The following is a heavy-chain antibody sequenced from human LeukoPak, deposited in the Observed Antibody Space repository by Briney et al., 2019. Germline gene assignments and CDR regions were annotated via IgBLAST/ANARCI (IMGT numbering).Heavy chain of an antibody. V-gene: IGHV5-51*01. CDR3: ARSFRERRFLEWNNWFDP. CDR2: IYPGDSDT. Sequence: GESLKISCEGSGYRFTSYWIGWVRQMPGKGLEWMGIIYPGDSDTRYSPSFQGQVTISADKSISTAYLQWSSLKASDTAMYYCARSFRERRFLEWNNWFDPWGQGTLVTVSS. D-gene: IGHD3-3*01. CDR1: GYRFTSYW. J-gene: IGHJ5*02.